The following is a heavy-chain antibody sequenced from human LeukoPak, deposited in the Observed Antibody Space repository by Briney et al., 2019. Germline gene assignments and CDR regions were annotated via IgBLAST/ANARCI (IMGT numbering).Heavy chain of an antibody. CDR3: ASGLAANY. D-gene: IGHD6-25*01. CDR1: GGSFSGYY. V-gene: IGHV4-34*01. CDR2: INHSGST. J-gene: IGHJ4*02. Sequence: SETLSLTCAVYGGSFSGYYWSWIRQPPGKGLEWIGEINHSGSTNYNPSLESRVTISVDTSKNQFSLKLSSVTAADTAVYYCASGLAANYWGQGTLVTVSS.